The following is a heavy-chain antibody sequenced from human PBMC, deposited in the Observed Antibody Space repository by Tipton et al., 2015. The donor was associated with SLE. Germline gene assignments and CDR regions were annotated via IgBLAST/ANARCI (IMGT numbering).Heavy chain of an antibody. J-gene: IGHJ5*02. CDR1: GGSISSYY. CDR2: IYYSGST. V-gene: IGHV4-59*08. D-gene: IGHD2-8*01. CDR3: ARQSYPGLVVYAHNWFDP. Sequence: TLSLTCTVSGGSISSYYWSWIRQPPWKGLEWIGYIYYSGSTNYNPSLKSRVTISVDTSKNQFSLKLSSVTAADTAVYYCARQSYPGLVVYAHNWFDPWGQGTLFTVSS.